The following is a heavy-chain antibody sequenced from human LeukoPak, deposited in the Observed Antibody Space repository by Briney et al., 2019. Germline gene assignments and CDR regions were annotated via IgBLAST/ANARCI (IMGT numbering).Heavy chain of an antibody. J-gene: IGHJ5*02. CDR2: ISGSGGST. Sequence: PGGSLRLSCATSGFIFSSYSMIWVSQAPGKGLEWVSAISGSGGSTYYADSVKGRFTISRDNAKNSLYLQMNSLRAEDTAVYYCASVFLGGDSWFDPWGQGTLVSVSS. D-gene: IGHD5/OR15-5a*01. V-gene: IGHV3-21*01. CDR1: GFIFSSYS. CDR3: ASVFLGGDSWFDP.